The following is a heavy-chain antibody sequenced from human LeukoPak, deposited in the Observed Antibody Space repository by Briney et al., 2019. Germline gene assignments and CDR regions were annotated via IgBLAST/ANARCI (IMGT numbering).Heavy chain of an antibody. CDR3: ARDLVARFDY. V-gene: IGHV4-59*12. D-gene: IGHD2-8*02. Sequence: PSETLSLTCTVSGGSISSYYWSWIRQPPGKGLEWIGYIYYSGSTNYNPSLKSRVTMSVDTSKNQFSLKLSSVTAADTAVYYCARDLVARFDYWGQGTLVTVSS. J-gene: IGHJ4*02. CDR1: GGSISSYY. CDR2: IYYSGST.